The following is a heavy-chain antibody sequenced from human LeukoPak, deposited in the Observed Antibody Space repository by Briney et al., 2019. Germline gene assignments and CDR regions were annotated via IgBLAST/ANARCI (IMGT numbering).Heavy chain of an antibody. CDR2: INPRGGST. CDR1: GYTFSSYY. Sequence: ASVKVSCKASGYTFSSYYIHWVRQAPGQGLEWMGIINPRGGSTSYAQKLQGRVTMTRDKSTSTVNMELSSLRSEDTAVYYCARGANCYESSGYYLVYWGQGTLVTVSS. V-gene: IGHV1-46*01. CDR3: ARGANCYESSGYYLVY. D-gene: IGHD3-22*01. J-gene: IGHJ4*02.